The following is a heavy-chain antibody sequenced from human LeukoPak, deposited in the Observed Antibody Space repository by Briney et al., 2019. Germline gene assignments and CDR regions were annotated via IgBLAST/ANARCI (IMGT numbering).Heavy chain of an antibody. Sequence: ASVKVSCKASGYTFTGYYMHWERQAPGQGLEWMGWINPNSGGTNYAQKFQGRVTMTRDTSISTAYMELSRLRSDDTAVYYCARDQNYYDTWYYFDYWGQGTLVTVSS. J-gene: IGHJ4*02. V-gene: IGHV1-2*02. CDR1: GYTFTGYY. CDR2: INPNSGGT. D-gene: IGHD3-22*01. CDR3: ARDQNYYDTWYYFDY.